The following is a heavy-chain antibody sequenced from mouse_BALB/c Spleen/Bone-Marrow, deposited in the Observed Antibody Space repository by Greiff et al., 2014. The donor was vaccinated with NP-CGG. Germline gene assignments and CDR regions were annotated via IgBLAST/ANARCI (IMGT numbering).Heavy chain of an antibody. CDR1: GFTFSDYY. J-gene: IGHJ4*01. CDR2: ISDGGGYT. D-gene: IGHD3-1*01. V-gene: IGHV5-4*02. Sequence: EVKLVESGGGLVKPGGSLKLSCAASGFTFSDYYMYWVRQTPERRLEWVATISDGGGYTYYPDSVWARFTISRDNAKNNLYLQMSSLKSEDTAMYYCARSGERFGAMDYWGQGTSVTV. CDR3: ARSGERFGAMDY.